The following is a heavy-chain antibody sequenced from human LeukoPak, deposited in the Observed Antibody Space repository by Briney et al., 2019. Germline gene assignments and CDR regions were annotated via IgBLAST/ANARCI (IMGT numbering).Heavy chain of an antibody. V-gene: IGHV1-2*02. J-gene: IGHJ3*02. CDR3: ARADFITMVRGVIKPEPNDAFDI. CDR2: INPNSGGT. CDR1: GYTFTGYY. D-gene: IGHD3-10*01. Sequence: ASVKVSCKASGYTFTGYYMHWVRQAPGQGLEWMGWINPNSGGTNYAQEFQGRVTMTRDTSISTAYMELSRLRSDDTAVYYCARADFITMVRGVIKPEPNDAFDIWGQGTMVTVSS.